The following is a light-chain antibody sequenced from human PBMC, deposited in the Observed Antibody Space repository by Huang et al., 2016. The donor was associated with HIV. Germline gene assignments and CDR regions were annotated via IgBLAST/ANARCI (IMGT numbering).Light chain of an antibody. V-gene: IGKV1-5*03. CDR1: QSISSS. Sequence: DIQMTQSPSTLSASVGDRVTITCRASQSISSSWAWYQQKPGKAPKLLIYKTSTLHSGVPSRFSGRGSGTEFTLTISSLQLDDFATYYCQQYNSFPGTFGQGTKVEIK. CDR3: QQYNSFPGT. CDR2: KTS. J-gene: IGKJ1*01.